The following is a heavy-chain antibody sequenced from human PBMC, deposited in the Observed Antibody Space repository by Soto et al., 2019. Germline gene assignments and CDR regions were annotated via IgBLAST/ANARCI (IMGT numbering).Heavy chain of an antibody. CDR3: ARVRGGYSSGWSPFDT. CDR1: GYTFTGYY. CDR2: INPNSGGT. V-gene: IGHV1-2*04. D-gene: IGHD6-19*01. J-gene: IGHJ3*02. Sequence: VASVKVSCKASGYTFTGYYMHWVRQAPGQGLEWMAWINPNSGGTNDAQKFQSWVTMTRDTSISTAYRGLSRQKSDPTAVYSCARVRGGYSSGWSPFDTRGRGTMVTV.